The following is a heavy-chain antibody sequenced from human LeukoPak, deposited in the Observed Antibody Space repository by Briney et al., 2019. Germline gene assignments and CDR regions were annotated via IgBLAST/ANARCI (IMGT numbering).Heavy chain of an antibody. V-gene: IGHV4-61*02. CDR3: ARKSRGYSGSYDY. CDR2: IYTGGRT. J-gene: IGHJ4*02. CDR1: GDSISSGSYY. D-gene: IGHD1-26*01. Sequence: SETLSLTCTVSGDSISSGSYYWSWIRQPAGKGLEWTGRIYTGGRTDYNPSLKSRITISVDTSKNQFSLKLSSVTAADTAVYYCARKSRGYSGSYDYWGQGTLVTVSS.